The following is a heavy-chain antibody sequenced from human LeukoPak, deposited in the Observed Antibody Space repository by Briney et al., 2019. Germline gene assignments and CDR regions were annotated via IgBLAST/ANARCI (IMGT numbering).Heavy chain of an antibody. CDR3: ARESPRYYDSSRLGP. Sequence: GGSLRLSCVASGFTFSSYSMNWVRQAPGKGLELVSHISSSTGTTIYYSDSVKGRFTISRDNAKNSLYLQMNSLRAEDTAVYYCARESPRYYDSSRLGPWGQGTLVTVSS. D-gene: IGHD3-22*01. J-gene: IGHJ5*02. CDR2: ISSSTGTTI. V-gene: IGHV3-48*01. CDR1: GFTFSSYS.